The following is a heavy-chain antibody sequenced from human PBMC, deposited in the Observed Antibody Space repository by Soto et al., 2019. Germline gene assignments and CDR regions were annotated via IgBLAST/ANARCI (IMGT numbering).Heavy chain of an antibody. Sequence: SVKVSCKASGGPFNKFAFSRVRQAPGQGFAWMGGIIPVFRSANYAQRFRGRITITADEYTSTVYQYLNDLRSDDTAVYYCARRYCASDNCPLFYYFVDLWGLGTTVTVSS. V-gene: IGHV1-69*13. CDR3: ARRYCASDNCPLFYYFVDL. CDR1: GGPFNKFA. CDR2: IIPVFRSA. D-gene: IGHD2-21*02. J-gene: IGHJ6*02.